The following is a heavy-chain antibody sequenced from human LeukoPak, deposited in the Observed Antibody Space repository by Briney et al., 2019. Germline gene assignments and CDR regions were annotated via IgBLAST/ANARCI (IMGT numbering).Heavy chain of an antibody. J-gene: IGHJ4*02. CDR2: INHSGST. CDR1: GGSFSGYY. Sequence: PSETLSLTCAVYGGSFSGYYWSWIRQPPGKGLEWIGEINHSGSTNYNPSLKSRVTISVDTSKNQFSLKLSSVTAADTAVYYCARGEGYCSSTSCYWDYWGQGTLVTVSS. D-gene: IGHD2-2*01. V-gene: IGHV4-34*01. CDR3: ARGEGYCSSTSCYWDY.